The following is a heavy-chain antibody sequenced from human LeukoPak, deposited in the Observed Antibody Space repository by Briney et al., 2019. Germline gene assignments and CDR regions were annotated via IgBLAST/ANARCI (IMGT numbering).Heavy chain of an antibody. CDR1: GGSFNNSY. V-gene: IGHV4-59*01. J-gene: IGHJ4*02. D-gene: IGHD3-22*01. CDR3: ARGVGSGYTDY. CDR2: ISYSGNT. Sequence: SETLSLTCAAYGGSFNNSYWTWIRQPPGKGLEWIGFISYSGNTNYNPSLKSRVTISLDTSKNQFSLKLISVTAADTAVYYCARGVGSGYTDYWGQGALVTVSS.